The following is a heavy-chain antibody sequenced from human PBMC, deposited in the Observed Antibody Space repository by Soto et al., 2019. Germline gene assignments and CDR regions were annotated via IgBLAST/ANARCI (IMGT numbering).Heavy chain of an antibody. CDR3: ARHRFPEQWPAPDYFDC. Sequence: EASVKVSCKASGYIFTTYGMHWVRQAPGHRLEWMGWINAGNGNTTYSQKFQGRVTITRDTSASTAYVELSSLRSEDTAVYYCARHRFPEQWPAPDYFDCWGQGTLVTVSS. V-gene: IGHV1-3*01. CDR1: GYIFTTYG. J-gene: IGHJ4*02. CDR2: INAGNGNT. D-gene: IGHD6-19*01.